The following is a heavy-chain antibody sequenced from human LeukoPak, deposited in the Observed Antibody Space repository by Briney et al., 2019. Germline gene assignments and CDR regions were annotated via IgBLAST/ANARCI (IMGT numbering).Heavy chain of an antibody. V-gene: IGHV4-38-2*02. Sequence: SETLSLTCTVSGYSISSGYFWGWIRQPPGKGLEWIGSFYHSGITYYNPSLKSRVTISVEMSKNQFSLKLSSVTAADTAVYYCAAATMWDFDYWGQGTLVTVSS. CDR1: GYSISSGYF. CDR2: FYHSGIT. CDR3: AAATMWDFDY. D-gene: IGHD5-12*01. J-gene: IGHJ4*02.